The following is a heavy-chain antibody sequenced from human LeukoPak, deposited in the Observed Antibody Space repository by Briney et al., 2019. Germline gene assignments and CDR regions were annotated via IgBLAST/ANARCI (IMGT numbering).Heavy chain of an antibody. CDR3: ARSVVVTATLRYHYGMDV. V-gene: IGHV4-59*01. CDR2: IYDSGTT. Sequence: SETLSLTCTVSGGSISSYYWNWIRLPPGKGLEWIGYIYDSGTTDYNPSLKRRVTMSVDSSKNQFSLLLTSVTAADTAVYYCARSVVVTATLRYHYGMDVWGQGTTVTVSS. CDR1: GGSISSYY. J-gene: IGHJ6*02. D-gene: IGHD2-21*02.